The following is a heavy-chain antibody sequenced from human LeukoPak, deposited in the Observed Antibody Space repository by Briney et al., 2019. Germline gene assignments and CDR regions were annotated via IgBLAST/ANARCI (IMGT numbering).Heavy chain of an antibody. V-gene: IGHV4-59*11. Sequence: SETLSLTCTVSGGSITSQYWSWIRQPPGKGLEWIGYIFHSGSTKYNPSLQSRVTLSVDTSKNQFSLRVSSVTTADTAVYYCARFRDYYGSGSYYRIPDFWGQGTLVTVSS. D-gene: IGHD3-10*01. CDR3: ARFRDYYGSGSYYRIPDF. J-gene: IGHJ4*02. CDR1: GGSITSQY. CDR2: IFHSGST.